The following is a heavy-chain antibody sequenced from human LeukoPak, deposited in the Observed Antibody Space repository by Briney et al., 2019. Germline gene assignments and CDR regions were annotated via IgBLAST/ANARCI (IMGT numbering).Heavy chain of an antibody. CDR2: IYYGENT. V-gene: IGHV4-39*01. J-gene: IGHJ4*02. D-gene: IGHD6-13*01. CDR1: GGSISSGPYY. CDR3: ASAGVGSSWNFLDY. Sequence: SETLSLTCTVSGGSISSGPYYWGWIRQPPGKGLEWIGNIYYGENTYYNPSLKSRVTISIDTSKNQFYLKLSSLTAADTAVYYCASAGVGSSWNFLDYWGQGTLATVSS.